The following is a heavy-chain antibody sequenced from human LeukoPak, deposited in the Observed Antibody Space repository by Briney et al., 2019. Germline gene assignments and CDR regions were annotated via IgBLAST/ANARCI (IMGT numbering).Heavy chain of an antibody. CDR2: IKGDSSHI. J-gene: IGHJ5*02. V-gene: IGHV3-21*01. CDR1: GFIFSASS. CDR3: ARGFVPAAFDL. Sequence: GGSLRLSCAASGFIFSASSLNWVRQAPGMGLEWLSSIKGDSSHISYAESVKGRFTISRDNTKNALFLQMNTLRAEDTAIYYCARGFVPAAFDLWGLGTLVTVSS. D-gene: IGHD2-2*01.